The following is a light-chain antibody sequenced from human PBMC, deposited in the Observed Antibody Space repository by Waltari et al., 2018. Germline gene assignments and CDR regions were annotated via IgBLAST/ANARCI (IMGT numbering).Light chain of an antibody. J-gene: IGKJ2*01. CDR1: QSISNY. CDR3: QQSYSSLYT. Sequence: DIQMTQSPSSLSASVGARVTITCRASQSISNYLNWYQQKPGKAPKLLIYAASSLQSGVPSRFSGSGSGTDFTLTISSLQPEDFATYYCQQSYSSLYTFGQGTNLEIK. V-gene: IGKV1-39*01. CDR2: AAS.